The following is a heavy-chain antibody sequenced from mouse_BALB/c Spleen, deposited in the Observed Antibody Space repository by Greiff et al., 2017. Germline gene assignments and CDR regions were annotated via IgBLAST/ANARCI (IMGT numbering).Heavy chain of an antibody. CDR1: GYTFTSYW. CDR3: TRSNGYDAPPYWYFDV. Sequence: QVQLQQPGAELVKPGASVKLSCKASGYTFTSYWMHWVKQRPGRGLEWIGRIDPNSGGTKYNEKFKSKSTLTVDKPSSTAYMQLSSLTSEDSAVYYCTRSNGYDAPPYWYFDVWGAGTTVTVSS. D-gene: IGHD2-2*01. J-gene: IGHJ1*01. V-gene: IGHV1-62-3*01. CDR2: IDPNSGGT.